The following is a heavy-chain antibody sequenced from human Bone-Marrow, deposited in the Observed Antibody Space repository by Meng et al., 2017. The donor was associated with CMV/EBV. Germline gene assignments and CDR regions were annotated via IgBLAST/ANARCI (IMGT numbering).Heavy chain of an antibody. Sequence: GESLKISCAASGFTVSSNYMSWVRQAPGKGLEWVSVIYSGGSTYYADSVKGRFTISRDNSKNTLYLQMNSLRAEDTAVYYCARLFVSGGYSLDKVDYWGQGTLVTVSS. D-gene: IGHD1-26*01. CDR1: GFTVSSNY. J-gene: IGHJ4*02. CDR3: ARLFVSGGYSLDKVDY. CDR2: IYSGGST. V-gene: IGHV3-53*05.